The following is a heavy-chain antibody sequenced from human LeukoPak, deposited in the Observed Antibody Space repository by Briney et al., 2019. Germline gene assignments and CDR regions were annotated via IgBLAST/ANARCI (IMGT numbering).Heavy chain of an antibody. D-gene: IGHD3-22*01. V-gene: IGHV3-53*01. J-gene: IGHJ3*01. Sequence: GGSLRLSCAASGFSVRTNYMSWVRQAPGKGLEWVSVINSGGTIRYADSVMGRFAISRDNSRDTLHLQMNSLRVYDTAVYYCVRAVHHLFYSDSSGYYGDAFDVWGQGTVVTVSS. CDR3: VRAVHHLFYSDSSGYYGDAFDV. CDR1: GFSVRTNY. CDR2: INSGGTI.